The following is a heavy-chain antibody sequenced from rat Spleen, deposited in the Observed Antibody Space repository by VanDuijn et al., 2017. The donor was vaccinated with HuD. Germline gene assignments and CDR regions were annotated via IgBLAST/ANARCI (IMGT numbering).Heavy chain of an antibody. CDR1: GFTFSNYG. CDR2: INYDGTNI. V-gene: IGHV5S13*01. Sequence: EVQLVESGGGLVQPGRSLKFSCAASGFTFSNYGMAWVRQAPTKGLEWVASINYDGTNIHYRDSVKGRFTISRDNAENTIYLKMNSLRSEDTATYYCARQGDSGYGWYFDFWGPGTMVTVSS. CDR3: ARQGDSGYGWYFDF. J-gene: IGHJ1*01. D-gene: IGHD4-3*01.